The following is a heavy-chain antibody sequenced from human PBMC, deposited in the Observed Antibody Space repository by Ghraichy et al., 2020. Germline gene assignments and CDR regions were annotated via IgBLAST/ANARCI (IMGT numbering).Heavy chain of an antibody. CDR3: VRDSELWTQGGFDY. J-gene: IGHJ4*02. CDR1: GFNFNTYA. CDR2: ISYHSTTK. V-gene: IGHV3-30*04. Sequence: GGSLRLSCAASGFNFNTYAMHWVRQAPGKGLEWVAVISYHSTTKYYADSVKGRFIISRDNSNSTLYLQMSSLRAEDTALYYCVRDSELWTQGGFDYWGQGALVTVSS. D-gene: IGHD3-16*01.